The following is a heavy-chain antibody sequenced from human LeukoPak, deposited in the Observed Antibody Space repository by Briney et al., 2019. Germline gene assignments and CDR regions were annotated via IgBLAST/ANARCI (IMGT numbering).Heavy chain of an antibody. D-gene: IGHD6-6*01. Sequence: SETLSLTCTVSGGSVISGSYYWSWIRQPPGKGLEWIGYIYYSGSTNYNPSLKSRVTISVDTPKSQFSLKLSSVTAADTAVYYCARDDASSSSFDYWGQGTLVTVSS. CDR3: ARDDASSSSFDY. V-gene: IGHV4-61*01. J-gene: IGHJ4*02. CDR2: IYYSGST. CDR1: GGSVISGSYY.